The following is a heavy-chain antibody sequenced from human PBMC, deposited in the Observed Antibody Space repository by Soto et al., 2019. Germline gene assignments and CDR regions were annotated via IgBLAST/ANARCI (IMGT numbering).Heavy chain of an antibody. Sequence: PGGSLRLSCAASGFTFSDYYMSWIRQAPGKGLEWVSYISSSTIYTNYADSVKGRFTISRDNAKKSLYQQMNSLKAEDTSLYFCAKYMDGSGSYFSVALYYYGMDVWGQGTTVTVAS. V-gene: IGHV3-11*06. CDR3: AKYMDGSGSYFSVALYYYGMDV. J-gene: IGHJ6*02. CDR2: ISSSTIYT. CDR1: GFTFSDYY. D-gene: IGHD3-10*01.